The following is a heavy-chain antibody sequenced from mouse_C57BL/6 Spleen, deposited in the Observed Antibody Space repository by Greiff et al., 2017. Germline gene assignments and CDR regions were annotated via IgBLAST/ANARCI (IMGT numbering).Heavy chain of an antibody. CDR2: TDPETGGT. CDR3: TRVHYDFYAMDY. D-gene: IGHD1-1*02. Sequence: QVQLQQSGAELVRPGASVTLSCKASGYTFTDYEMHWVKQTPVHGLEWIGATDPETGGTAYNQKFKGKAILTADKSSSTAYMELRSLTSEDSAVYYCTRVHYDFYAMDYWGQGTSVTVSS. J-gene: IGHJ4*01. CDR1: GYTFTDYE. V-gene: IGHV1-15*01.